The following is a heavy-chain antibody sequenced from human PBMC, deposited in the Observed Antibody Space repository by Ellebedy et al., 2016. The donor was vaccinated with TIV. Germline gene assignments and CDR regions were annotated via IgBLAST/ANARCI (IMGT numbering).Heavy chain of an antibody. J-gene: IGHJ2*01. CDR1: GGSFSGYY. Sequence: MPSETLSLTCAVYGGSFSGYYWSWIRQPPGKGLEWIGEINHSGSTNYNPSLKSRVTISVDTSKNQFSLKLTSVTAADTAVYYCARQEYYYGSGTRWWYFDLWGRGTLVTVSS. CDR3: ARQEYYYGSGTRWWYFDL. V-gene: IGHV4-34*01. CDR2: INHSGST. D-gene: IGHD3-10*01.